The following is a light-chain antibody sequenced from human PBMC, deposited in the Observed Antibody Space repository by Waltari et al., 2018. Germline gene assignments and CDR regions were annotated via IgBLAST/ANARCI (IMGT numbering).Light chain of an antibody. CDR1: QSVRPY. Sequence: EIVLTQSPATLSLSPGERATLSCRASQSVRPYLAWYQQKPGQAPRLLIYDAATRATVIPARFSGSGSGTDFTLTISSLEPEDFAVYYCQLRSKWLRTFGQGTKVEV. V-gene: IGKV3-11*01. CDR2: DAA. J-gene: IGKJ1*01. CDR3: QLRSKWLRT.